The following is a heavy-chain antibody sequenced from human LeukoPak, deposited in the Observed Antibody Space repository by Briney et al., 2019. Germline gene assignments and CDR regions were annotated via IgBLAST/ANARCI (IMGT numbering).Heavy chain of an antibody. J-gene: IGHJ4*02. Sequence: SETLSLTCAVSGGSISSGGYSWSWIRQPPGKGLEWIGYIYHSGSTYYNPSLKSRVTISVDRSKNQFSLKLSSVTAADTAVYYCARARDYDSSGYYPLYFDYWGQGTLVTVSS. CDR1: GGSISSGGYS. V-gene: IGHV4-30-2*01. CDR2: IYHSGST. CDR3: ARARDYDSSGYYPLYFDY. D-gene: IGHD3-22*01.